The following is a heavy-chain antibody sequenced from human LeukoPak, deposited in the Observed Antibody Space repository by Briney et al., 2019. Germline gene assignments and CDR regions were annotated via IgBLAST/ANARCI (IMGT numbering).Heavy chain of an antibody. CDR1: GFTFSSYG. CDR3: ARDLDYSFDY. J-gene: IGHJ4*02. CDR2: INPSGGST. Sequence: GGSLRLSCAASGFTFSSYGMHWVRQAPGQGLEWMGIINPSGGSTSYAQKFQGRVTMTRDMSTSTVYMELSSLRSEDTAVYYCARDLDYSFDYWGQGTLVTVSS. D-gene: IGHD4-11*01. V-gene: IGHV1-46*01.